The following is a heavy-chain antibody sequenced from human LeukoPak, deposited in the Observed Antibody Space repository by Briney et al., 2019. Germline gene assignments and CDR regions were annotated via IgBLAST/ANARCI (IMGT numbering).Heavy chain of an antibody. Sequence: SVKVSCKASGGTFSSYAISWVRQAPGQGLEWMGGIIPIFGTANYAQKFQGRVTITADKSTSTAYMELSSLRSEDTAIYYCARAWGSYRDVMDFWAKGTTVPVSS. CDR1: GGTFSSYA. CDR3: ARAWGSYRDVMDF. CDR2: IIPIFGTA. V-gene: IGHV1-69*06. D-gene: IGHD3-16*01. J-gene: IGHJ6*04.